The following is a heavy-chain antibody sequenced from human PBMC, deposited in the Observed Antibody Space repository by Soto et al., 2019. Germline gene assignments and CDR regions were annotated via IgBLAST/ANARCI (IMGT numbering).Heavy chain of an antibody. V-gene: IGHV3-33*01. CDR2: IWYDGSNK. J-gene: IGHJ6*02. CDR1: GFTFSSYG. Sequence: GGSLRLSCAASGFTFSSYGMHWVRQAPGKGLEWVAVIWYDGSNKYYADSVKGRFTISRDNSKNTLYLQMNSLRAEDTAVYYCARESRDKVYYYGMDVWGQGTTVTVSS. D-gene: IGHD5-12*01. CDR3: ARESRDKVYYYGMDV.